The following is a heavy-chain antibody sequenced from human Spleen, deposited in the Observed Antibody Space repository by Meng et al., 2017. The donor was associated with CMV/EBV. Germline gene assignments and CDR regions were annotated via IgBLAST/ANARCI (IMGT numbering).Heavy chain of an antibody. CDR2: ISWNGGNT. CDR1: GFTLGESC. Sequence: ASGFTLGESCMSWVRQAPGKGLEWVSGISWNGGNTGYADSVKGRFTISRDNAKNSLYLQMNRLRVEDTALYYCVRDGPNYYESSFSHWGQGTLVTVSS. V-gene: IGHV3-20*03. CDR3: VRDGPNYYESSFSH. J-gene: IGHJ4*02. D-gene: IGHD3-22*01.